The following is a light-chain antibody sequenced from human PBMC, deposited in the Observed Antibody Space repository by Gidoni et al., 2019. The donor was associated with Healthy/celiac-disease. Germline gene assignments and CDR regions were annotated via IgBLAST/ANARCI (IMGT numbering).Light chain of an antibody. CDR3: QQYDKLPFT. CDR2: DAS. CDR1: QDISNY. J-gene: IGKJ3*01. Sequence: IQMTQSPSSLSASVGDRVTITCQASQDISNYLNWYQQKPGKAPKLLIYDASNLETGVPSRFSGSGSGTDFTFTISSLQPEDIATYYCQQYDKLPFTFGPGTKVDIK. V-gene: IGKV1-33*01.